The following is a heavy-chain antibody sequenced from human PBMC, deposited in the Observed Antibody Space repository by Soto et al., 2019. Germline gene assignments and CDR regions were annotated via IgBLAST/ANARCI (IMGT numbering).Heavy chain of an antibody. CDR1: GDSVSSVTYY. CDR2: IHYRGST. Sequence: PSETLSLTCIVSGDSVSSVTYYWSWILQPPGKGLEWIGYIHYRGSTNYNPSLKGRVSTSLDTSKNQFSLKLISVTAADTAFYYCARADDYKSSWFDPWGQGTLDTVSS. J-gene: IGHJ5*02. D-gene: IGHD4-4*01. V-gene: IGHV4-61*01. CDR3: ARADDYKSSWFDP.